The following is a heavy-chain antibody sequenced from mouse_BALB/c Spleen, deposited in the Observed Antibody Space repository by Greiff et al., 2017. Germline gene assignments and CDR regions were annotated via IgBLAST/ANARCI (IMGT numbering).Heavy chain of an antibody. Sequence: EVKLQESGPELMKPGASVKISCKASGYSFTSYYMHWVKQSHGKSLEWIGYIDPFNGGTSYNQKFKGKATLTVDKSSSTAYMHLSSLTSEDSAVYYCARGYGNYGAMDYWGQGTSVTVSS. J-gene: IGHJ4*01. CDR1: GYSFTSYY. V-gene: IGHV1S135*01. D-gene: IGHD2-10*02. CDR3: ARGYGNYGAMDY. CDR2: IDPFNGGT.